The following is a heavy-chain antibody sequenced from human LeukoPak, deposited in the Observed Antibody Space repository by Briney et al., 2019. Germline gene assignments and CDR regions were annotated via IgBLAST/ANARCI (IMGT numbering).Heavy chain of an antibody. J-gene: IGHJ4*02. CDR1: GFTFSNYW. D-gene: IGHD6-13*01. CDR2: IHSDGTTR. CDR3: AKLIIAAAGTIDY. V-gene: IGHV3-74*01. Sequence: PGGSLRLSCAASGFTFSNYWMHWVRQAPGKGLVWVSRIHSDGTTRSYADSVKGRFTISRDNSKNTLYLQMNSLRAEDTAVYYCAKLIIAAAGTIDYWGQGTLVTVSS.